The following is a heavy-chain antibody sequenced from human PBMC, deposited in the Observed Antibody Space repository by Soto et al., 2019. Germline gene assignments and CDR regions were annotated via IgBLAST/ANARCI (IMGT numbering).Heavy chain of an antibody. CDR3: ATYISGGGGRGY. CDR1: GGSVTNHH. Sequence: QVQLQESGPGLVKPSETLSLTCTVSGGSVTNHHLSWIRQPPGKGLEWMGYINYSGSTNYNPSLLSRVTMSVDTSNSQFSLKLSSVTAADTAVYYCATYISGGGGRGYWGQGTLVTVSS. CDR2: INYSGST. D-gene: IGHD3-22*01. V-gene: IGHV4-59*08. J-gene: IGHJ4*02.